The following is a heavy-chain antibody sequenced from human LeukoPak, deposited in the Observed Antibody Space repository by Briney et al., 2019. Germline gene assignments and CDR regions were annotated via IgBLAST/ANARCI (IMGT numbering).Heavy chain of an antibody. Sequence: SETLSLTCTVSGGSISSYYWSWIRQSPRKGLEYIGYIYPIERTNYKSSLKSRNSISIDTSKIYFSLKLRSMAAADTAIYYCGKTDIYFNPIDYWGPGSLVTVSS. V-gene: IGHV4-59*12. CDR2: IYPIERT. CDR3: GKTDIYFNPIDY. D-gene: IGHD3-9*01. CDR1: GGSISSYY. J-gene: IGHJ4*02.